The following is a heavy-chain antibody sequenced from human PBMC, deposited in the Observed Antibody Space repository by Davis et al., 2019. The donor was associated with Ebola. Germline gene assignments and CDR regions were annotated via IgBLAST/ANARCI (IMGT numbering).Heavy chain of an antibody. J-gene: IGHJ6*02. V-gene: IGHV1-3*01. CDR1: GYTFTSYA. Sequence: AASVKVSCKASGYTFTSYAMHWVRQAPGQRLEWMGWINAGNGNTKYSQKFQGRVTITRDTSASTAYMELSSLRSEDTAVYYCARDSKVVLLLGFYGMDVWGQGTTVTVSS. CDR3: ARDSKVVLLLGFYGMDV. CDR2: INAGNGNT. D-gene: IGHD3-16*01.